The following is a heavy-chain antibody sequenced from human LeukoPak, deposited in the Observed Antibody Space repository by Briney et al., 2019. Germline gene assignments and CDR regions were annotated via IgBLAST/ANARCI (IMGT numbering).Heavy chain of an antibody. J-gene: IGHJ4*02. Sequence: PGRSLRLSCAASGFTFSSYGMHWVRQAPGKGLEWVAVIWYDGSNKYYADSVKGRFTISRDNSKNTLYLQMNSLRAEDTAVYYCASLGSSGGSSEPFDCWGQGTLVTVSS. D-gene: IGHD2-15*01. CDR2: IWYDGSNK. V-gene: IGHV3-33*01. CDR1: GFTFSSYG. CDR3: ASLGSSGGSSEPFDC.